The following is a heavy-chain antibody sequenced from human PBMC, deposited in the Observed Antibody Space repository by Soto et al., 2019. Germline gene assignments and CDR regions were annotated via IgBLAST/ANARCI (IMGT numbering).Heavy chain of an antibody. V-gene: IGHV1-18*04. CDR1: GYTFTSYG. J-gene: IGHJ4*02. Sequence: ASVKVSFKASGYTFTSYGISWGRQAPGQGLEWMGWISAYNGNTNYAQKRQGRVTMTTDTSTSTAYMELRSLRSDDTAVYYCARVIRYRGTYSKYYFDYWGQGTLVTVSS. D-gene: IGHD1-26*01. CDR2: ISAYNGNT. CDR3: ARVIRYRGTYSKYYFDY.